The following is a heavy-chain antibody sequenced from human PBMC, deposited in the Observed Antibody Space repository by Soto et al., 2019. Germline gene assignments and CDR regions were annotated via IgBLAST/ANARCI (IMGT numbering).Heavy chain of an antibody. CDR3: ARAYGSGTYVNHFHP. J-gene: IGHJ5*02. Sequence: QVSLVQSGADMEKPGASMKVSCKTSGYTFTSYTVHWVRQAPGQSLQWMGWINAGNGNTKYSQSFQDRVTITRDTSASTVYTELTRQTSEDTAMYYCARAYGSGTYVNHFHPWGQGVLVTVSS. V-gene: IGHV1-3*01. CDR2: INAGNGNT. D-gene: IGHD3-10*01. CDR1: GYTFTSYT.